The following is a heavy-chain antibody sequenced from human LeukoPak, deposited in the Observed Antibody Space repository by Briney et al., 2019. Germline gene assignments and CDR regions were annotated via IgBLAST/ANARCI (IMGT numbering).Heavy chain of an antibody. CDR2: IYFSGTT. CDR1: GDSISSSSYY. D-gene: IGHD5-18*01. V-gene: IGHV4-39*01. Sequence: KPSETLSLTCTVSGDSISSSSYYWGWIRQPPGKGLEWTGSIYFSGTTYYNPSLKSRVTMSADTSKSQFSLKLSSVTAADTAVFYCARHSSVYSYGHRPFDYWGQGTLVTVSS. J-gene: IGHJ4*02. CDR3: ARHSSVYSYGHRPFDY.